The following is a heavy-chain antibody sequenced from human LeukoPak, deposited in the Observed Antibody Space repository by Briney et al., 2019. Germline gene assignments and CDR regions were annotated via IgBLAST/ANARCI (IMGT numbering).Heavy chain of an antibody. CDR3: ARDPLVGATNYYYGMDV. CDR2: INPSGGST. CDR1: GYTFTSYY. D-gene: IGHD1-26*01. V-gene: IGHV1-46*01. Sequence: GASVKVSCKASGYTFTSYYIHWVRQPPAQGVEWMGIINPSGGSTSNAHKFQGRVTMTRDTSTSTVYMELSSLRSEDTAVYYCARDPLVGATNYYYGMDVWGQGTPVTVSS. J-gene: IGHJ6*02.